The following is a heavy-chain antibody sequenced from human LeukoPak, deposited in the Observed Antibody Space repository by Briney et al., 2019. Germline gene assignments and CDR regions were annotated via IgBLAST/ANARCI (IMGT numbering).Heavy chain of an antibody. V-gene: IGHV3-7*01. D-gene: IGHD2-21*02. CDR3: ARDQIGGHYQF. Sequence: GGSLRLSCAASGFTFSDYWMTWVRQAPGKGPEWVANIREDGRKAYYVDSVMGRFTISRDNVKNSLYLQMSYLRAEDTAVYYCARDQIGGHYQFWGQGALVAVSS. CDR1: GFTFSDYW. J-gene: IGHJ4*02. CDR2: IREDGRKA.